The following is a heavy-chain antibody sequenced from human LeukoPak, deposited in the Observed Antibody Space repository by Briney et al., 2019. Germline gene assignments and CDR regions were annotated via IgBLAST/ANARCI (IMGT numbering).Heavy chain of an antibody. CDR3: ARADYGSLDY. V-gene: IGHV4-59*01. D-gene: IGHD3-16*01. J-gene: IGHJ4*02. CDR2: IYYSGST. CDR1: GGSISSYY. Sequence: PSETLSLTCTVSGGSISSYYWSWIRQPPGKGLVWIGYIYYSGSTNYNPSLKSRVTISVDTSKNQFSLKLSSVTAADTAVYYCARADYGSLDYWGQGTLVTVSS.